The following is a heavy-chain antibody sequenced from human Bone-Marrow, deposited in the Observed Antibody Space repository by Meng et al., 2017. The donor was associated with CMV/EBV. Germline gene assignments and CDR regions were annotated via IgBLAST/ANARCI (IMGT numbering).Heavy chain of an antibody. J-gene: IGHJ3*02. CDR3: ARDLTYYYGSGSNAFDI. CDR2: IIPIFGTA. Sequence: KISCKASGGTFSSYAISWVRQAPGQGLEWMGGIIPIFGTANYAQKFQGRVTITTDESTSTAYMELSSLRSEDTAVYYCARDLTYYYGSGSNAFDIWGQGTMVTVSS. CDR1: GGTFSSYA. V-gene: IGHV1-69*05. D-gene: IGHD3-10*01.